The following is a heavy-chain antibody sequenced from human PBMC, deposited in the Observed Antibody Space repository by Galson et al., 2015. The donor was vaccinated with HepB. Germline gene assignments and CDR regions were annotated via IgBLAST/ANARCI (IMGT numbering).Heavy chain of an antibody. D-gene: IGHD3-9*01. CDR2: ISSSSSYI. V-gene: IGHV3-21*01. Sequence: SLRLSCAASGFTFSSYSMNWVRQAPGKGLEWVSSISSSSSYIYYADSVKGRFTISRDNAKNSLYLQMNSLRAEDTAVYYCARDPGYDILTGPPAYDYWGQGTLVTVSS. J-gene: IGHJ4*02. CDR1: GFTFSSYS. CDR3: ARDPGYDILTGPPAYDY.